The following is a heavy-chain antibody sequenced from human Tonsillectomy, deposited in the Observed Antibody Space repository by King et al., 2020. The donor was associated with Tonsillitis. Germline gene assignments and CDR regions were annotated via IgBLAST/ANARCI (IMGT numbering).Heavy chain of an antibody. D-gene: IGHD3-10*01. CDR1: GFTFSSYA. V-gene: IGHV3-64D*06. J-gene: IGHJ4*02. CDR2: ISSNGGST. Sequence: EVQLVESGGGLVQPGGSLRLSCSASGFTFSSYAMHWVRQAPGKGLEYVSAISSNGGSTYYADSVKGRFTISRDNSKNTLYLQMSSLRAEETAVYYCVKLPTRGPETFDYWGQGTLVTVSS. CDR3: VKLPTRGPETFDY.